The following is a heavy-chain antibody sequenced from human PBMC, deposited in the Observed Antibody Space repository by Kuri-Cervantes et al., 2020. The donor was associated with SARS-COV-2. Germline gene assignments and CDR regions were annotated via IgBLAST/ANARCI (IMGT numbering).Heavy chain of an antibody. V-gene: IGHV3-7*01. CDR1: GFTFRSYW. CDR3: ARASPHLFDHYYMDV. CDR2: ISHDGGEK. Sequence: GGSLRLSCVASGFTFRSYWMTWFRQAPGKGLEWVATISHDGGEKYYVDSVKGRFTVSRDNAKGSLYLQVSGLRAEDTALYYCARASPHLFDHYYMDVWGKGTAVTVSS. J-gene: IGHJ6*03.